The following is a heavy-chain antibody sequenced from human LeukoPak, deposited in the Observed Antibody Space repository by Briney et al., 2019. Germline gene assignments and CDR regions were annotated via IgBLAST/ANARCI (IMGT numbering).Heavy chain of an antibody. D-gene: IGHD3-10*01. V-gene: IGHV1-24*01. CDR2: FDPEDGEI. CDR1: GYTLTELS. Sequence: ASVKVSCKVSGYTLTELSMHWVRQAPGKGLEWMGGFDPEDGEIIYAQRFQGRVTMTEDTSTDTAYMELRRLRSEDTAVYYCATVTGELFRFYFDYWGQGTLVTVSS. J-gene: IGHJ4*02. CDR3: ATVTGELFRFYFDY.